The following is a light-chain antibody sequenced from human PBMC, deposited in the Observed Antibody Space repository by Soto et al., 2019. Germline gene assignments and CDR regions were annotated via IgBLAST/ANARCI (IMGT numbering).Light chain of an antibody. Sequence: HSGLTHPPSVSGSPGQSIPISCTGTSREVGGYNYVSWYQQHPANAPKLLIYEVSNRPSGVSNRFSGSKSGNTASLIISGLQPEDEADYYCSSYTSSSIPYVFGTGTKVTVL. CDR2: EVS. J-gene: IGLJ1*01. CDR3: SSYTSSSIPYV. CDR1: SREVGGYNY. V-gene: IGLV2-14*01.